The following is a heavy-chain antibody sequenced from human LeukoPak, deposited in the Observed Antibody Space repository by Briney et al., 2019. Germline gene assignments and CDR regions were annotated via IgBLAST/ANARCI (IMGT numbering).Heavy chain of an antibody. CDR1: GGTFSSYA. CDR2: IIPIFGTA. J-gene: IGHJ5*02. D-gene: IGHD3-22*01. CDR3: ARIEYYYDSSGTSNWFDP. Sequence: SVKVSCKASGGTFSSYAISWVRQAPGQGLEWMGGIIPIFGTANYAQKFQGRVTITADESTSTAYMELSSLRSEDTAVYYCARIEYYYDSSGTSNWFDPWGQGTLVTVSS. V-gene: IGHV1-69*01.